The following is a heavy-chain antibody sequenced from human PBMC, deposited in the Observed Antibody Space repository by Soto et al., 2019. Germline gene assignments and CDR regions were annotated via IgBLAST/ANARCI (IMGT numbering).Heavy chain of an antibody. Sequence: ASVKVSCKASGYTFTIYAMHWVRQAPGQRLEWMGWINAGNGNTKYSQKFQGRVTITRDTSASTAYMELSSLRSEDTAVYYCARGYCGGDCYSWNYYGMDVWGQGTTVTVSS. J-gene: IGHJ6*02. V-gene: IGHV1-3*01. CDR1: GYTFTIYA. CDR2: INAGNGNT. CDR3: ARGYCGGDCYSWNYYGMDV. D-gene: IGHD2-21*02.